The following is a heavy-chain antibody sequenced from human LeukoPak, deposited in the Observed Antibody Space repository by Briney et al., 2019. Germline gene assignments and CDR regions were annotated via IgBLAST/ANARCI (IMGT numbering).Heavy chain of an antibody. Sequence: GGSLRLSCAASGFTFSRNAMIWVRQAPGKGLEWVSAISGSGSDTYYADSVKGRFTIFRDNSKNTVYLRMNSLRAEDTAVYYCAEDPWGSRGYFDYWGQGTLVTVSS. D-gene: IGHD7-27*01. CDR1: GFTFSRNA. CDR2: ISGSGSDT. J-gene: IGHJ4*02. V-gene: IGHV3-23*01. CDR3: AEDPWGSRGYFDY.